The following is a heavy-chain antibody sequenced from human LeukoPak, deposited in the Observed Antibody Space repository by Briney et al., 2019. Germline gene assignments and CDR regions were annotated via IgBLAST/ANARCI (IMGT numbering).Heavy chain of an antibody. Sequence: GGSLRLSCAASGFSFSSYGLHWVRQAPGRGLEWVSAISYDGKNIHYADSVKGRFTISRDNSRNTVYLQMNSLRVEDTAVYYCARTYSRESGYDFVFHYWGQGTRVTVSS. V-gene: IGHV3-33*01. D-gene: IGHD5-12*01. J-gene: IGHJ4*02. CDR2: ISYDGKNI. CDR1: GFSFSSYG. CDR3: ARTYSRESGYDFVFHY.